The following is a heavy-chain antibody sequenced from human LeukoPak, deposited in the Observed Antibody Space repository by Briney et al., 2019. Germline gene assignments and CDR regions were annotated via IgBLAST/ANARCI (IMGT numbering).Heavy chain of an antibody. J-gene: IGHJ4*02. CDR2: IIPIFGTA. CDR1: GGTFSSYA. D-gene: IGHD4-17*01. CDR3: YLYGDRVERHDY. Sequence: GASVKVSCKASGGTFSSYAISWGRQAPGQGLEWMGGIIPIFGTANYAQKFQGRVTITTDESTSTAYMELSSLRSEDTAVCYCYLYGDRVERHDYWGQGTLVTVSS. V-gene: IGHV1-69*05.